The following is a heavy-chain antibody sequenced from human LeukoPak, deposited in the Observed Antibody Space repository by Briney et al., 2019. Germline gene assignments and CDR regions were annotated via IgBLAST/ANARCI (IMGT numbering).Heavy chain of an antibody. D-gene: IGHD1-26*01. V-gene: IGHV5-51*01. CDR3: ARLVGRGSFIDF. CDR2: IYPDDSDT. Sequence: GESLKISCKGSGYSFTSSWIGWGRQMPGKRLEWMGIIYPDDSDTRYSPSFQGQVAISADKSINTAYLQWSTLKASDTALYYCARLVGRGSFIDFWGQGTLVTVSS. J-gene: IGHJ4*02. CDR1: GYSFTSSW.